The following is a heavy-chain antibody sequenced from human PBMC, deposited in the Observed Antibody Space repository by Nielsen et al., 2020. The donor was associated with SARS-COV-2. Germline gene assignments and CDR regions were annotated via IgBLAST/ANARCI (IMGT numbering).Heavy chain of an antibody. CDR2: IYYSGST. CDR1: GGSISSSTYY. V-gene: IGHV4-39*07. J-gene: IGHJ4*02. CDR3: TREYSSSPDC. D-gene: IGHD6-13*01. Sequence: SGTLSLTCSVSGGSISSSTYYWGWVRQPPGKGLEWIGSIYYSGSTFYNPSLKSRLTISIDTSKNQFSLKLSSVAAADTAVYFCTREYSSSPDCWGQGTLVTVSS.